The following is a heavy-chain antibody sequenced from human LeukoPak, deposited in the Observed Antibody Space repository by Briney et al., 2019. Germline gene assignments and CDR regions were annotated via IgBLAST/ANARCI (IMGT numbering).Heavy chain of an antibody. CDR2: IYPGDSDT. D-gene: IGHD3-3*01. CDR3: ARLYYDFWSGYFDSFDY. V-gene: IGHV5-51*01. CDR1: GYSFTSYW. J-gene: IGHJ4*02. Sequence: GESLKISCKGSGYSFTSYWIGWVRQMPGKGLEWMGIIYPGDSDTRYSPSFQGQVTISADKSISTAYLQWSSLKASDTAMYYCARLYYDFWSGYFDSFDYWGQGTLVTVSS.